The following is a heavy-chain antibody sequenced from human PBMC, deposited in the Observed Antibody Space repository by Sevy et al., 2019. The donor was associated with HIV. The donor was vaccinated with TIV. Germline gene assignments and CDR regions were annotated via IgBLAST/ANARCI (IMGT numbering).Heavy chain of an antibody. CDR3: AREGTFYYDRTQSGFQY. Sequence: GGSLRLSCAASGFTFSTYAMHWVRQAPGKGLELVAVISYDGSNKYYADSVKGRFTISRDNSKNTLYLQMNSLRAEDTAVYYCAREGTFYYDRTQSGFQYWGQGTLVTVSS. CDR2: ISYDGSNK. J-gene: IGHJ1*01. CDR1: GFTFSTYA. D-gene: IGHD3-22*01. V-gene: IGHV3-30-3*01.